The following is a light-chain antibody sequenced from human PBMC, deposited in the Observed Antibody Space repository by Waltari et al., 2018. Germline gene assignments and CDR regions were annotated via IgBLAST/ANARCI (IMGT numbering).Light chain of an antibody. CDR1: SSDVGGYNL. CDR2: GGS. CDR3: CSYTTSITWV. Sequence: QSALTQPASVSGSPGQSITIPCTGTSSDVGGYNLVPWYQQHPGTAPKLIIYGGSKRPSGVSNRFSGSKSGNTASLTISGLQAEDEAAYYCCSYTTSITWVFGGGTKLTVL. J-gene: IGLJ3*02. V-gene: IGLV2-23*01.